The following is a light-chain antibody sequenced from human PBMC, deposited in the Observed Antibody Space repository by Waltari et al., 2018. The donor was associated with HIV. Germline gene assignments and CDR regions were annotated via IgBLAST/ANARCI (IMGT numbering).Light chain of an antibody. Sequence: QSALTQPPSAPGSPGQSVSISCTGISSAVGDYNYVSWYHQHPGKAPQLMSYEVNTRPSGVPDRFSGSKSGNTASLTVSGLQAEDEADYYCSSYVGSNRVFGGGTKLTVL. CDR2: EVN. J-gene: IGLJ3*02. V-gene: IGLV2-8*01. CDR1: SSAVGDYNY. CDR3: SSYVGSNRV.